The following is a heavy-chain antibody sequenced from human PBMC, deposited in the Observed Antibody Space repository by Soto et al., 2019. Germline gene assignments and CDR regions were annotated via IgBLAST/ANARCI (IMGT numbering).Heavy chain of an antibody. Sequence: PSETLSLTCAVYGGSFSGYYWSWIRQPPGKGLEWIGEINHSGSTDYNPSLKSRVTISVDTSKNQFSLKLSSVTAADTAVYYCATQRLTTALFDYWGQGTLVTVSS. D-gene: IGHD1-1*01. CDR2: INHSGST. CDR3: ATQRLTTALFDY. V-gene: IGHV4-34*01. CDR1: GGSFSGYY. J-gene: IGHJ4*02.